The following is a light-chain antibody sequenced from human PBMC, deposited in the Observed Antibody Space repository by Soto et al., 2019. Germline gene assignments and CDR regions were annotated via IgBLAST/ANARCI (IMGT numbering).Light chain of an antibody. CDR2: EVT. CDR1: SSDVGGYNF. Sequence: QSVLTQPPSASGSPGQSVTISCTGTSSDVGGYNFVSWYQQHPGKAPKLMIYEVTKRPSGVPDRFSGSKSGNTASLTVSGLQAEDEADYYCSLYAGNNNYVFGSGTKVTVL. CDR3: SLYAGNNNYV. J-gene: IGLJ1*01. V-gene: IGLV2-8*01.